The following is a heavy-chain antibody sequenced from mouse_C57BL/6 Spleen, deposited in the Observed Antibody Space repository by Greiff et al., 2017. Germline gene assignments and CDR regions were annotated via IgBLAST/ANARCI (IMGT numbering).Heavy chain of an antibody. J-gene: IGHJ3*01. V-gene: IGHV1-50*01. CDR3: SSERDGFAY. CDR1: GYTFTSYW. Sequence: QVQLQQSGAELVKPGASVKLSCPASGYTFTSYWMQWVKQRPGQGLEWIGEIDPSASYTNYNQKFKGKATWTGDTSASTAYMQLSSLTSEDSAVYYSSSERDGFAYWGQGTLVTVSA. D-gene: IGHD3-3*01. CDR2: IDPSASYT.